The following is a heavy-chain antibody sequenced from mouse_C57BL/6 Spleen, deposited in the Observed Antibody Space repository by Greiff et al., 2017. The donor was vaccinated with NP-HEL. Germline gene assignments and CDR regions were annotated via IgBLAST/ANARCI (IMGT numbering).Heavy chain of an antibody. V-gene: IGHV3-6*01. CDR3: ARENGYGGAMDY. CDR2: ISYDGSN. Sequence: ESGPGPVKPSQSLSLTCSVTGYSITSGYYWNWIRQFPGNKLEWMGYISYDGSNNYNPSLKNRISITRDTSKNQFFLKLNSVTTEDTATYYCARENGYGGAMDYWGQGTSVTVSS. CDR1: GYSITSGYY. D-gene: IGHD2-2*01. J-gene: IGHJ4*01.